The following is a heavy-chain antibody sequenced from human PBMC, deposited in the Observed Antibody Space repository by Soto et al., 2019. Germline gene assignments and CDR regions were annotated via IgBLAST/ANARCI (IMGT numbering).Heavy chain of an antibody. CDR1: GGSISSYY. CDR3: ARDTITGLFDY. CDR2: IYYSGST. D-gene: IGHD2-8*02. Sequence: SETLSLTCTVSGGSISSYYWSWIRQPPGKGLEWIGYIYYSGSTNYNPSLKSRVTISVDTSKNQFSLKLSSVTAADTAVCYCARDTITGLFDYWGQGTLVNVSS. J-gene: IGHJ4*01. V-gene: IGHV4-59*01.